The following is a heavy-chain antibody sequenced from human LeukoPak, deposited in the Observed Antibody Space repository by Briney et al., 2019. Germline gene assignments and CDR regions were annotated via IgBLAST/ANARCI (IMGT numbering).Heavy chain of an antibody. Sequence: PSETLSLTCTVSGGSISSYYWSWLRQPAGKGLEWIGRIHTSGSTNNNPSLKSRVTMSVDTSKNQFSLKLSSVTAADTAVYYCARGSYYYYYDSSGYEGTGFDYWGQGTLVTVSS. CDR2: IHTSGST. CDR3: ARGSYYYYYDSSGYEGTGFDY. CDR1: GGSISSYY. D-gene: IGHD3-22*01. V-gene: IGHV4-4*07. J-gene: IGHJ4*02.